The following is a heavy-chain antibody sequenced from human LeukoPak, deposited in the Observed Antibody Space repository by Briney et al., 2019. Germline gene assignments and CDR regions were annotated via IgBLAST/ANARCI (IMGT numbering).Heavy chain of an antibody. CDR1: GWSFTGYY. CDR2: INHSGST. CDR3: ARGRWFDL. Sequence: SETLSLTCAIYGWSFTGYYWLWIRQPSGRGLEWIGEINHSGSTNYNPSLKSRVTISVDTSKNQCSLNLNSVTAADTAVYYCARGRWFDLWGQGTLVTVSS. J-gene: IGHJ5*02. V-gene: IGHV4-34*01.